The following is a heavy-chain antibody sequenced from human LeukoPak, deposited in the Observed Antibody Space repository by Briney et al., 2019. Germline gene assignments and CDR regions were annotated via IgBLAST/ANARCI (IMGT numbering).Heavy chain of an antibody. CDR1: GYTFTGYY. D-gene: IGHD3-9*01. J-gene: IGHJ4*02. CDR2: INPNSGGT. Sequence: ASVKVSCKASGYTFTGYYMHWVRQAPGQGLEWMGWINPNSGGTIYAQKFQGRVTMTEDTSTDTAYMELSSLRSEDTAVYYCATFDRTYYDILTGYYRQLWDYWGQGTLVTVSS. V-gene: IGHV1-2*02. CDR3: ATFDRTYYDILTGYYRQLWDY.